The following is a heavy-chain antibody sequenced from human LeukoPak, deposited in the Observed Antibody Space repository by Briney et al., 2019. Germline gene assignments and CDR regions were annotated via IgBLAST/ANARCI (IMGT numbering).Heavy chain of an antibody. D-gene: IGHD2-2*01. V-gene: IGHV5-51*01. CDR3: ARRGYCSSTSCPWYYFDY. CDR1: GYSSTSYW. Sequence: GESLKISCKGSGYSSTSYWIGWVRQMPGKGLEWMGIIYPGDSDTRYSPSFQGQVTISADKSISTAYLQWSSLKASDTAMYYCARRGYCSSTSCPWYYFDYWGQGTLVTVSS. J-gene: IGHJ4*02. CDR2: IYPGDSDT.